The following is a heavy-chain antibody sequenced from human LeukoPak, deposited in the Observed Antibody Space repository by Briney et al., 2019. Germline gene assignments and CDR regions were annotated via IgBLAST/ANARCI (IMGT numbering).Heavy chain of an antibody. D-gene: IGHD3-3*01. CDR1: GFTFSSYA. CDR2: ISGSGGST. Sequence: GGSLRLSCAASGFTFSSYAMSWVRQAPGKGLEWVSAISGSGGSTYYADSVKGRFTISRDNSKNTLYLQMNSLSAEDTAVYYCANTIFGVVIISPTYYYYGMDVWGQGTTVTVSS. CDR3: ANTIFGVVIISPTYYYYGMDV. J-gene: IGHJ6*02. V-gene: IGHV3-23*01.